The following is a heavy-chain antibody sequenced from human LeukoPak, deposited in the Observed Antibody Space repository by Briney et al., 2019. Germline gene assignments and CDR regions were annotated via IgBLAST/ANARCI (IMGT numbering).Heavy chain of an antibody. CDR2: MSHSGYP. D-gene: IGHD3-10*01. J-gene: IGHJ4*02. CDR1: GGSFSGYF. V-gene: IGHV4-34*01. CDR3: ARPRLLYGSGPILV. Sequence: SETLSLTCAVYGGSFSGYFWTWIRQPPGKGLEWIGEMSHSGYPNYNPSLKSRVAISVDTSRNQFSLNLTSVTAADTAVYYCARPRLLYGSGPILVWGQGNLVTVSS.